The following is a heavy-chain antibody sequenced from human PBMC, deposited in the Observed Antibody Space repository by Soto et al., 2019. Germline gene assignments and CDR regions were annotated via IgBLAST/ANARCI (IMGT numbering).Heavy chain of an antibody. Sequence: SVKVSCKASGDTFSSYAISWVRQAPGKELEWMGKIIPTFGRTNYAQKFQGRLTISADDSTSTAYMELSSLLSEDTAVYYCEKDPLSSLAMDVWGQGTTVTVSS. CDR2: IIPTFGRT. D-gene: IGHD3-10*02. CDR3: EKDPLSSLAMDV. J-gene: IGHJ6*02. CDR1: GDTFSSYA. V-gene: IGHV1-69*13.